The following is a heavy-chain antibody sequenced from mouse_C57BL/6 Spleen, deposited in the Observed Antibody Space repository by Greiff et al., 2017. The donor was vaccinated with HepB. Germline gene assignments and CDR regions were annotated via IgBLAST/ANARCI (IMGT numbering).Heavy chain of an antibody. Sequence: QVQLKQPGAELVKPGASVKLSCKASGYTFTSYWMQWVKQRPGQGLEWIGEIDPSDSYTNYNQKFKGKATLTVDTSSSTAYMQLSSLTSEDSAVYYCARSNYGKNVDYWGQGTTLTVSS. J-gene: IGHJ2*01. CDR3: ARSNYGKNVDY. V-gene: IGHV1-50*01. CDR2: IDPSDSYT. CDR1: GYTFTSYW. D-gene: IGHD2-1*01.